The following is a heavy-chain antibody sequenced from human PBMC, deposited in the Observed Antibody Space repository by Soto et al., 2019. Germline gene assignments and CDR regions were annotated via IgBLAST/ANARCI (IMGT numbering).Heavy chain of an antibody. CDR1: GFTFSSFG. CDR3: ANDCSSTSCYAFYYGMDV. CDR2: ISNSGGTT. V-gene: IGHV3-23*01. D-gene: IGHD2-2*01. Sequence: PGGSMRLSWGASGFTFSSFGINWVRQAQGKGLEWVATISNSGGTTYYADSVKGRFTISRDTPKNTLYLQMNSLRAEDTAVYYCANDCSSTSCYAFYYGMDVWGQGTTVTVSS. J-gene: IGHJ6*02.